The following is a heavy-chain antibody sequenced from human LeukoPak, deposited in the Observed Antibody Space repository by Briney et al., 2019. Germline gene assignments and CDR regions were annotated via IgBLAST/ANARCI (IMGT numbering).Heavy chain of an antibody. CDR2: IFPLFETT. V-gene: IGHV1-69*13. Sequence: SVKVSWKASGGTFNNYAINWVRQAPGQGLEWMGGIFPLFETTNYAQRFRGRVTITADESTSTAYMELNSLRTEDTAVYYCARGKESHGHYFHYWGQGTLVTVSS. CDR3: ARGKESHGHYFHY. J-gene: IGHJ4*02. CDR1: GGTFNNYA.